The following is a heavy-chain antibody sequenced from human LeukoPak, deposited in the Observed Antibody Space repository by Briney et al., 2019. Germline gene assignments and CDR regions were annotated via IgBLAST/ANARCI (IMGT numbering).Heavy chain of an antibody. D-gene: IGHD2/OR15-2a*01. CDR2: IKQDGSEK. Sequence: GGSLRLSCTASGLTLSNYWMIWVRQAPGKGLQWVAKIKQDGSEKYYVDSVKGRFTISRDNAENSLYLQMNSLRAEDTAVYYCAREGPRGNSQFDYWGQGTLVTVSS. CDR3: AREGPRGNSQFDY. V-gene: IGHV3-7*01. J-gene: IGHJ4*02. CDR1: GLTLSNYW.